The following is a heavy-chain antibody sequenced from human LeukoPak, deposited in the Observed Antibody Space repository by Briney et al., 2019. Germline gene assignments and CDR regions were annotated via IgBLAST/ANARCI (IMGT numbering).Heavy chain of an antibody. Sequence: SSETLSLTCAVYGGSFSGYYWSWIRQPPGKGLEWIGEINHSGSTNYNPSLKSRVTISVDTSKNQFSLKLSSVTAADTAVYYCARGREIAAAGKPTGYFQHWGQGTLVTVSS. D-gene: IGHD6-13*01. CDR3: ARGREIAAAGKPTGYFQH. V-gene: IGHV4-34*01. CDR1: GGSFSGYY. CDR2: INHSGST. J-gene: IGHJ1*01.